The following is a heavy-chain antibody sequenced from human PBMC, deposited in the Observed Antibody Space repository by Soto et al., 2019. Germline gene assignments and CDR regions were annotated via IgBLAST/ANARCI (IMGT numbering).Heavy chain of an antibody. CDR3: ARDNLNYVWGSYRPGWFDP. CDR2: IIPIFGTA. D-gene: IGHD3-16*02. CDR1: GGTFSSYA. V-gene: IGHV1-69*13. Sequence: SVKVSCKASGGTFSSYAISWVRQAPGQGLEWMGGIIPIFGTANYAQKFQGRVTITADESTRTAYMELSSLRSEDTDVYYCARDNLNYVWGSYRPGWFDPWGQGTLVTGSS. J-gene: IGHJ5*02.